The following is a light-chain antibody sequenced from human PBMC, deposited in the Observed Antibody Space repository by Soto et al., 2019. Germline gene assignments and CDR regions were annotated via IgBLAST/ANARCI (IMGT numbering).Light chain of an antibody. CDR3: QQYGSSRWT. CDR2: AAS. CDR1: QSVSNTY. V-gene: IGKV3-20*01. Sequence: EIVLTQSPDTLSLFPGERATLSCRASQSVSNTYLAWYQQNPGQAPRPLISAASTRATGTPDRFSGSGSGTDFTLTISRREPEDFAIYYCQQYGSSRWTFGQGTKVEIK. J-gene: IGKJ1*01.